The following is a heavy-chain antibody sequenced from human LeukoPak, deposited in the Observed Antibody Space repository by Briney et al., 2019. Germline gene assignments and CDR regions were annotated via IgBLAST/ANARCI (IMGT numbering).Heavy chain of an antibody. Sequence: PGGSLRLSCAASGFTFSSYAMHWVRQAPGKGLEWVAVISYDGSNKYYADSVKGRFTISRDNSKNTLYLQMNSLRAEDTAVYYCARDRDDILTGAPDAFDIWGQGTMVTVS. CDR2: ISYDGSNK. J-gene: IGHJ3*02. CDR1: GFTFSSYA. D-gene: IGHD3-9*01. CDR3: ARDRDDILTGAPDAFDI. V-gene: IGHV3-30*04.